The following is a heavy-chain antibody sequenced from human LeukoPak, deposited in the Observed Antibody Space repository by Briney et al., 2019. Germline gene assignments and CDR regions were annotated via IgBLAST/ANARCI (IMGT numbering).Heavy chain of an antibody. V-gene: IGHV1-3*01. J-gene: IGHJ4*02. Sequence: ASVKVSCKASGYTFTNYAIHWVRQAPGQRLEWMGWINAGNGNTKYSQKFQGRVTITRDTSASTAYMELSSLRSEDAAVYYCTRVGAAAGPYYFDYWGQGTLVTVPS. CDR1: GYTFTNYA. CDR2: INAGNGNT. CDR3: TRVGAAAGPYYFDY. D-gene: IGHD6-13*01.